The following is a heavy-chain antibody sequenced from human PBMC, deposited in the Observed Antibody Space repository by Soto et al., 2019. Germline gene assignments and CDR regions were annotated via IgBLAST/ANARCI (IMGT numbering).Heavy chain of an antibody. V-gene: IGHV5-51*01. CDR3: ARQKGYCSGGSCESGFDP. CDR2: IYPGDSDT. Sequence: PGESLKISCKGSGYSFTSYWIGWVRQMPGKGLEWMGIIYPGDSDTRYSPSFQGQVTISADKSISTAYLQWSSLKASDTAMYYWARQKGYCSGGSCESGFDPWGQGTLVTVSS. J-gene: IGHJ5*02. D-gene: IGHD2-15*01. CDR1: GYSFTSYW.